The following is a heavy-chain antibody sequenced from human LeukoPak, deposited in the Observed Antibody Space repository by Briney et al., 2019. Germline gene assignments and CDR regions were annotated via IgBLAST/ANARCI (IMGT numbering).Heavy chain of an antibody. D-gene: IGHD3-10*01. CDR3: ARGWSGEPMGDY. J-gene: IGHJ4*02. Sequence: GGPLRLSCAASGFTFSSYGMHWVRQAPGKGLEWVAVIWYDGSNKYYADSVKGRFTISRDNSKNTLYLQMNSLRAEDTAVYYCARGWSGEPMGDYWGQGTLVTVSS. CDR1: GFTFSSYG. CDR2: IWYDGSNK. V-gene: IGHV3-33*01.